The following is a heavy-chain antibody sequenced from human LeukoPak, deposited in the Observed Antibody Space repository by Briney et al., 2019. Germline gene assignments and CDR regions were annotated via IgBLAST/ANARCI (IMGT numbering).Heavy chain of an antibody. J-gene: IGHJ5*02. CDR3: AKGSFGELLNNWFDP. Sequence: PGGSLRLSCAASGFTFSTYYMNWVRQAPGKGLEWVSSIRSSGDITDYADSVKGRFTISRDNSKNTLYLQMNSLRAEDTAVYYCAKGSFGELLNNWFDPWGQGTLVTVSS. CDR1: GFTFSTYY. V-gene: IGHV3-23*01. CDR2: IRSSGDIT. D-gene: IGHD3-10*01.